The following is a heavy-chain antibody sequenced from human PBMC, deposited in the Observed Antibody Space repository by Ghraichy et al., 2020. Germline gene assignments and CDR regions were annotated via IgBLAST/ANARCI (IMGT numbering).Heavy chain of an antibody. V-gene: IGHV4-59*04. D-gene: IGHD1-26*01. J-gene: IGHJ2*01. Sequence: SETLSLTCTVSGGSISSYYWSWIRQPPGKGLEWIGYIYYSGSTYYNPSLKSRVTISVDTSKNQFSLKLSSVTAADTAVYYCARHSGSYYNGNWYFDLWGRGTLVTVSS. CDR1: GGSISSYY. CDR2: IYYSGST. CDR3: ARHSGSYYNGNWYFDL.